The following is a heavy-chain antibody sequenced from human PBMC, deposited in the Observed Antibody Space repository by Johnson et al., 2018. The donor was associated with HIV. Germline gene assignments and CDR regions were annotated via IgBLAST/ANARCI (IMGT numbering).Heavy chain of an antibody. V-gene: IGHV3-7*03. Sequence: EVQLVESGGGLVQPGGSLRLSCAASGFTFSNHHMTWVRQAPGKGLEWVANINRDGSDKYYADSLKGRFTISRDTAKNTLYLQMNSLRAEDTAIYYCAKGRYSSSWYLAGAFDIWGQGTMVTVSS. CDR1: GFTFSNHH. J-gene: IGHJ3*02. CDR2: INRDGSDK. D-gene: IGHD6-13*01. CDR3: AKGRYSSSWYLAGAFDI.